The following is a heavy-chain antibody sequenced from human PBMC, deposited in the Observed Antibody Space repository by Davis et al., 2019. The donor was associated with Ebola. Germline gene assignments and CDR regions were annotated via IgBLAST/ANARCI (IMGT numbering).Heavy chain of an antibody. V-gene: IGHV4-34*01. CDR1: GGSFSGYY. J-gene: IGHJ2*01. CDR2: INHSGST. CDR3: ARGCAVTHYSSSWDVCYFDL. D-gene: IGHD6-13*01. Sequence: MPGGSLRLSCAVYGGSFSGYYWSWIRQPPGKGLEWIGEINHSGSTNYNPSLKSRVTISVDTSKNQFSLKLSSVTAADTAVYYCARGCAVTHYSSSWDVCYFDLWGRGTLVTVSS.